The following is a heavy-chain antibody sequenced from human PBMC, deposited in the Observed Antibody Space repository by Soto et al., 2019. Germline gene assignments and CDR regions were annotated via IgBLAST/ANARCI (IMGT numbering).Heavy chain of an antibody. J-gene: IGHJ6*02. D-gene: IGHD3-16*01. Sequence: ASVKVSWKTSGYTFVDHYLYWVRQAPGQGLEWMGWINPRNGDKKYAQKFQGRVTMIRDTIITTTYMDLSILNSNETAVYYCANSEVTRIEVMCVWGPGTTATVS. CDR2: INPRNGDK. V-gene: IGHV1-2*02. CDR3: ANSEVTRIEVMCV. CDR1: GYTFVDHY.